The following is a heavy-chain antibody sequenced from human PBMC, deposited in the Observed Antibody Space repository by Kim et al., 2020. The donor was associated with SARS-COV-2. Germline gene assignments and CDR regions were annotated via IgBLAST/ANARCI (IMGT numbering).Heavy chain of an antibody. CDR1: GFTFGDYA. CDR3: TSSSGGPYYYDSSGYYDDY. CDR2: IRSKAYGGTT. D-gene: IGHD3-22*01. Sequence: GGSLRLSCTASGFTFGDYAMSWFRQAPGKGLEWVGFIRSKAYGGTTEYAASVKGRFTISRDDSKSIAYLQMNSLKTEDTAVYYCTSSSGGPYYYDSSGYYDDYWGQGTLVTVSS. V-gene: IGHV3-49*03. J-gene: IGHJ4*02.